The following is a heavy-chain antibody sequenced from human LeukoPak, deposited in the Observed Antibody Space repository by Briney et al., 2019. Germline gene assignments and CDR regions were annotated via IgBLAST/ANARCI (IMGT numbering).Heavy chain of an antibody. CDR1: GFTFSNNW. Sequence: GGSLRLSCAASGFTFSNNWMSWVRQAPGKGLECVANIKKDGSEKYYTNSVKGRLTISRDNAKNSVYLQMNSLRAEDTALYYCVKDAGTAWGQGTLVTVSS. J-gene: IGHJ5*02. V-gene: IGHV3-7*01. CDR3: VKDAGTA. CDR2: IKKDGSEK. D-gene: IGHD2-8*02.